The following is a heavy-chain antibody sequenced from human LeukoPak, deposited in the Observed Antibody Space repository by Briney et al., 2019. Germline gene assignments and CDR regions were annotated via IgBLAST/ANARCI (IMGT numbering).Heavy chain of an antibody. J-gene: IGHJ4*02. Sequence: PGGSLRLFCAASGFTFSDHYMDWVRQAPGKGLEWVGRTRNKARSYTTEYAASVKGRFTISRDDSKNSLYLQMNSLKTEDTAVFYCARVVAADGYTYDYWGQGTLVTVSS. D-gene: IGHD6-13*01. V-gene: IGHV3-72*01. CDR2: TRNKARSYTT. CDR3: ARVVAADGYTYDY. CDR1: GFTFSDHY.